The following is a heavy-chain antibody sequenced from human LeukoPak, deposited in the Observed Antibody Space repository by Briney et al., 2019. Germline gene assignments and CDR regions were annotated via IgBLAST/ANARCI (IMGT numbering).Heavy chain of an antibody. Sequence: SQTLSLTCTVSGDSISGGGYYWSWIRQPPGKGLGWVGSIYYTGSTYYNPSLRSRVTMSIDTSNNQFSLRLKSVTAADTAVYYCARDGSYPDTSGYSRGRIDYWGQGTLITVSS. D-gene: IGHD3-22*01. J-gene: IGHJ4*02. CDR2: IYYTGST. CDR3: ARDGSYPDTSGYSRGRIDY. V-gene: IGHV4-31*03. CDR1: GDSISGGGYY.